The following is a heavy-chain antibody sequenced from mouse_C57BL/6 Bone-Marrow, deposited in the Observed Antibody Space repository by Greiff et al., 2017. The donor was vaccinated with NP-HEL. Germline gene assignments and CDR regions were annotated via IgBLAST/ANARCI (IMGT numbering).Heavy chain of an antibody. V-gene: IGHV1-5*01. CDR2: IYPGNSDT. J-gene: IGHJ2*01. CDR1: GYTFTSYW. Sequence: EVQLQQSGTVLARPGASVKMSCKTSGYTFTSYWMHWVKQRPGQGLEWIGAIYPGNSDTSYNQKFKGKAKLTAVTSASTAYMELSSLTNEDSAVYYCTRYGSSPYDFDYWGQGTTLTVSS. CDR3: TRYGSSPYDFDY. D-gene: IGHD1-1*01.